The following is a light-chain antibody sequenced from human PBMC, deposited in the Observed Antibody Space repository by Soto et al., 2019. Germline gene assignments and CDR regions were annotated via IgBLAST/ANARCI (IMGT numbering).Light chain of an antibody. Sequence: DIVMTQSPDSLAVSLGERATINCKSSQSVLYSSNNKNYLTWYQQKPGQPPKLLIYWASTRESGVPDRFSGSGSGTDFTLTISSLQAEDVAVYYCHHHYSIPFTFGPGTKVYIK. CDR3: HHHYSIPFT. CDR2: WAS. V-gene: IGKV4-1*01. CDR1: QSVLYSSNNKNY. J-gene: IGKJ3*01.